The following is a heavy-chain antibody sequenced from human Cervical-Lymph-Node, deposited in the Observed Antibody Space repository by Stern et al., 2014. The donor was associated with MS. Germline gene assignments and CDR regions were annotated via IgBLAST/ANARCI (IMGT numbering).Heavy chain of an antibody. CDR1: GFSLTTSGMC. Sequence: ESGPALVKPTQTLTLTCTFSGFSLTTSGMCVSWLRQPPGKALEWLALIDWGANKSYSTYLQTTLTISKDTPTNHVVVIMANLDPVDTATYYCARYDGYDGIRSGFDIWGQGTMVTISS. CDR2: IDWGANK. V-gene: IGHV2-70*01. CDR3: ARYDGYDGIRSGFDI. J-gene: IGHJ3*02. D-gene: IGHD5-12*01.